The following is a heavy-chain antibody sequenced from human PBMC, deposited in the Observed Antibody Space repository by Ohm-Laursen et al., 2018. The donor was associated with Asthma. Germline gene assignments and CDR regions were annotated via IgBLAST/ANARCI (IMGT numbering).Heavy chain of an antibody. J-gene: IGHJ3*02. V-gene: IGHV3-15*01. CDR3: TTDPGYCSSTSCWLVFYI. CDR1: GYTFRRYS. D-gene: IGHD2-2*01. Sequence: SLRLSCAAFGYTFRRYSIHWVRQAPGKGLEWVGRIKSKTDGGTTDYAAPVKGRFTISRDDSKNTLYLQMNSLKTEDTAVYYCTTDPGYCSSTSCWLVFYIWGQGTMVTVSS. CDR2: IKSKTDGGTT.